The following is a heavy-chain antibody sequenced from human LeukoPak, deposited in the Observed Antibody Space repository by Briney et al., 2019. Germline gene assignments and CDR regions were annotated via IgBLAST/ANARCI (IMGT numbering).Heavy chain of an antibody. CDR1: RFTFSNYW. Sequence: GGSLRLSCAASRFTFSNYWIHWVRQAPGKGLVWVSRISNDGSTTAYADSVKGRFTLSRDNAKSTLYLQMNSLRAEDTALYYCARERGFNYFDYWGPGTLVTVSS. J-gene: IGHJ4*02. CDR2: ISNDGSTT. CDR3: ARERGFNYFDY. V-gene: IGHV3-74*01.